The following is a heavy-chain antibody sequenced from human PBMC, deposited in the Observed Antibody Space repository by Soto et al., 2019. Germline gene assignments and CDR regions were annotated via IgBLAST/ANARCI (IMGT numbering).Heavy chain of an antibody. CDR3: AKKFHFGSGSFLYYFDS. D-gene: IGHD3-10*01. CDR1: GFSFSNYA. CDR2: ISGGDGNT. Sequence: PGGSLRLSCAASGFSFSNYAMSWVRQAPGKGLEWVSTISGGDGNTYYADSLQGRFTISRDNSKKTLYLQVSSLRAEDTAVYYCAKKFHFGSGSFLYYFDSWGQGSLVTVSS. V-gene: IGHV3-23*01. J-gene: IGHJ4*02.